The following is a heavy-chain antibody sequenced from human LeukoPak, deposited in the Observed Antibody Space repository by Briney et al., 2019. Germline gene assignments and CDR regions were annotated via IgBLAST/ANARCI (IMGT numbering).Heavy chain of an antibody. CDR1: GGSFSGYC. CDR2: INHSGST. Sequence: SETLSLTCTVYGGSFSGYCWSWIRQPPGKGLEWIGEINHSGSTNYNPSLKSRVIISVDTSKNQFSLKLSSVTAADTAVYYCARGERWLQSAYYYYGMDVWGQGTTVTVSS. D-gene: IGHD5-24*01. CDR3: ARGERWLQSAYYYYGMDV. J-gene: IGHJ6*02. V-gene: IGHV4-34*01.